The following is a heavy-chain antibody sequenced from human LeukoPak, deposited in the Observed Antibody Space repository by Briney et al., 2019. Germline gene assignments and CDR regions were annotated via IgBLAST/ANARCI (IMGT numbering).Heavy chain of an antibody. CDR1: GSTFSSYS. J-gene: IGHJ4*02. D-gene: IGHD6-19*01. Sequence: GGSLRLSCAASGSTFSSYSMNWVRQAPGKGLEWVSSISSSSSYIYYADSVKGRFTISRDNAKNSLYLQMNSLRAEDTAVYYCAREPSSGWFDYWGQGTLVTVSS. V-gene: IGHV3-21*01. CDR3: AREPSSGWFDY. CDR2: ISSSSSYI.